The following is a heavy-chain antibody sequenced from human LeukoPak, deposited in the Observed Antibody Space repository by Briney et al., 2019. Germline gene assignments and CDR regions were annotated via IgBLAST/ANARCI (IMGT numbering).Heavy chain of an antibody. CDR3: ARWSDGSSAYYGP. Sequence: PSETLSLTCTVSGGSISSYYWSWIRQPPGKGRDWIGYIYYSGSTKYNPSLKSRVTISVDTSKNQFSLKLTSVTAADTAVYYCARWSDGSSAYYGPWGQGTLVTVSS. D-gene: IGHD3-22*01. V-gene: IGHV4-59*01. J-gene: IGHJ5*02. CDR2: IYYSGST. CDR1: GGSISSYY.